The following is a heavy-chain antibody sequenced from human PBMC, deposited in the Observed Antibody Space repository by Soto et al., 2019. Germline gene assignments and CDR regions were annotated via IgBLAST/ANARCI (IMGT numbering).Heavy chain of an antibody. J-gene: IGHJ4*02. Sequence: QVQLVQSGAEVKKPGSSVKVSCKASGGTFSSYAISWVRQAPGQGLEWMGGIIPVFGTGIYAQKFQGRVTITADKSTNTAYMELGSLRSEDLAVYFCARVGVTGGYTYGLDYWGQGTLVTVSS. CDR2: IIPVFGTG. CDR1: GGTFSSYA. D-gene: IGHD5-18*01. CDR3: ARVGVTGGYTYGLDY. V-gene: IGHV1-69*06.